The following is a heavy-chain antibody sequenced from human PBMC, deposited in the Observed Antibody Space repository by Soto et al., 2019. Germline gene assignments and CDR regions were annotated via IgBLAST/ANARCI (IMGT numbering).Heavy chain of an antibody. D-gene: IGHD3-22*01. J-gene: IGHJ5*02. CDR2: ISYDGSNK. Sequence: GRSLRLSCAASGFTFSSYGMHWVRQAPGKGLEWVAVISYDGSNKYYADSVKGRFTISRDNPKNTLYLQMNSLRAEDTAVYYCANYYDSSGYYYGSFSWGQGT. CDR3: ANYYDSSGYYYGSFS. V-gene: IGHV3-30*18. CDR1: GFTFSSYG.